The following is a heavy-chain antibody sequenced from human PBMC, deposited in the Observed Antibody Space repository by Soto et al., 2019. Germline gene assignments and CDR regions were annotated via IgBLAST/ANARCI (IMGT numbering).Heavy chain of an antibody. Sequence: QVQLVQAGAEVKKPGASVKVSCKASGYTFTSSAMHWVRHDPGQRLEWMGWINAGNGNTKYSQKFQGRDTITRDTSDSTAYMEVSSLRSEDTAVYYCARGDYYDIHDYWGQGTLVTVSS. J-gene: IGHJ4*02. CDR2: INAGNGNT. CDR1: GYTFTSSA. V-gene: IGHV1-3*01. CDR3: ARGDYYDIHDY. D-gene: IGHD3-22*01.